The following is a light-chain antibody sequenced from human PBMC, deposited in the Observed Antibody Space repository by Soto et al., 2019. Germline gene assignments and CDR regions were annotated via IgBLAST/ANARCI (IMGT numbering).Light chain of an antibody. Sequence: DIQMTQSPSTLSGSVGDRVTITCRASQTISSWLPWYQQTPGKAPKLLIYKASTLKSGVPSRFSGSGSGTEFTLTISSLQPDDFATYYCQHYNSYSEAFGQGTKVDIK. V-gene: IGKV1-5*03. J-gene: IGKJ1*01. CDR1: QTISSW. CDR3: QHYNSYSEA. CDR2: KAS.